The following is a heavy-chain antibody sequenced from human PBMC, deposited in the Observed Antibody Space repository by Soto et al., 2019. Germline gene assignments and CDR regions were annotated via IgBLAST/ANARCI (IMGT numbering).Heavy chain of an antibody. CDR2: IGGSGASI. CDR1: GFPFSAFA. Sequence: GGSLRLSCAASGFPFSAFAMNWVRQAPGKGLEWVSGIGGSGASIYYADSVKGRFSISRDNFKNTVYLQMNSLRAEDTGVYYCAKDESAGYYYFDYWGQGTLGTVSS. CDR3: AKDESAGYYYFDY. V-gene: IGHV3-23*01. D-gene: IGHD3-9*01. J-gene: IGHJ4*02.